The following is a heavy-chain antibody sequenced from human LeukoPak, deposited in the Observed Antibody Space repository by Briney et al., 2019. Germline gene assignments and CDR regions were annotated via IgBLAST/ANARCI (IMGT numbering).Heavy chain of an antibody. V-gene: IGHV4-38-2*01. Sequence: SETLSLTCAVSGYSISSNYYWGWTRQPPGKGLEWIGSIYHTGRTYYNPSLKSRVTISVDTSKNQFSLKLNSVTAADTAVYYCARAQWLVPPYFDFWGQGTLVTVSS. CDR1: GYSISSNYY. J-gene: IGHJ4*02. CDR3: ARAQWLVPPYFDF. CDR2: IYHTGRT. D-gene: IGHD6-19*01.